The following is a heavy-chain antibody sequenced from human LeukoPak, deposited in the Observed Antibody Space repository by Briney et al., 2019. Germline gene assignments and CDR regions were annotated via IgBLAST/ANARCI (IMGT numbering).Heavy chain of an antibody. CDR2: IKQDGSET. CDR1: GFSFGDYW. D-gene: IGHD5-24*01. J-gene: IGHJ6*03. Sequence: GGSLRLSCAASGFSFGDYWMNWVRQAPGKGLEWVANIKQDGSETAYVDSVRGRFTISRDNAKNSLFLQMNSLRVEDTAVYYCAKVRDRRDGYNFYFYYYMDVWGKGTTVTVSS. CDR3: AKVRDRRDGYNFYFYYYMDV. V-gene: IGHV3-7*01.